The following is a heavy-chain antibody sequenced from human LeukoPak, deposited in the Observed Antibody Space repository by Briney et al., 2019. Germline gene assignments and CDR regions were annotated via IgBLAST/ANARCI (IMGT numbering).Heavy chain of an antibody. D-gene: IGHD6-19*01. Sequence: GGSLRLSCAVSGFTVSSIYMTWVRQAPGKGLEWVSSISSSSNYIYYADSVKGRFTISRDNAKNSLYLQANSLRAEDTAVYYCARGRPLLYSSGWSSDYWGQGALVTVSS. CDR3: ARGRPLLYSSGWSSDY. CDR1: GFTVSSIY. V-gene: IGHV3-21*01. CDR2: ISSSSNYI. J-gene: IGHJ4*02.